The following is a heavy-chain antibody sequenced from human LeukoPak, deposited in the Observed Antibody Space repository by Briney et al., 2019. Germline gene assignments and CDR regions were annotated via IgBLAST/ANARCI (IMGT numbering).Heavy chain of an antibody. D-gene: IGHD6-19*01. CDR1: GFTFSSYA. Sequence: PGRSLRLSCAASGFTFSSYAMHWVRQAPGKGLEWVAVISYDGSNKYYADSVKGRFTICRDNSKNTLYLQMNSLRAEDTAVYYCARAAGSGWYLVWGQGTLVTVSS. V-gene: IGHV3-30-3*01. CDR2: ISYDGSNK. J-gene: IGHJ4*02. CDR3: ARAAGSGWYLV.